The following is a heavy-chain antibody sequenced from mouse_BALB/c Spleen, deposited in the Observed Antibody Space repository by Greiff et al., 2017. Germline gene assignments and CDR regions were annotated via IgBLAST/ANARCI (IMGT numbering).Heavy chain of an antibody. J-gene: IGHJ3*01. CDR1: GFTFSSYY. Sequence: DVKLVESGGGLVKLGGSLKLSCAASGFTFSSYYMSWVRQTPEKRLELVAAINSNGGSTYYPDTVKGRFTISRDNAKNTLYLQMSSLKSEDTALYYCARKSLNGNYGFAYWGQGTLVTVSA. CDR2: INSNGGST. CDR3: ARKSLNGNYGFAY. D-gene: IGHD2-1*01. V-gene: IGHV5-6-2*01.